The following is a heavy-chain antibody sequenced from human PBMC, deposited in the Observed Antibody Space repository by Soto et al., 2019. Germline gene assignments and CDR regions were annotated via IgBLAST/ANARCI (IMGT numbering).Heavy chain of an antibody. CDR3: AKFRPTGAPAGSGGYFDY. Sequence: GGSLRLSCAASGFTFDDYAMHWVRQAPGKGLEWVSGISWNSGSIGYADSVKGRFTISRDNAKNSLYLQMNRLRAEDTALYYCAKFRPTGAPAGSGGYFDYWGQGTLVTVSS. J-gene: IGHJ4*02. CDR2: ISWNSGSI. D-gene: IGHD2-8*02. CDR1: GFTFDDYA. V-gene: IGHV3-9*01.